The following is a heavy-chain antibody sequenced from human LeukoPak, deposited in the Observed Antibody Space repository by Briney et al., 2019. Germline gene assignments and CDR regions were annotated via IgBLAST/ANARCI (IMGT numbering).Heavy chain of an antibody. D-gene: IGHD5-24*01. CDR1: GYTLTSYG. CDR3: ARGPKAPDGPLDY. CDR2: INPSGGST. V-gene: IGHV1-46*01. J-gene: IGHJ4*02. Sequence: ASVKVSCKSSGYTLTSYGISWVRQAPGQGLEWMGIINPSGGSTSYAQKFQGRVTMTRDTSTSTVYMELSSLRSEDTAVYYCARGPKAPDGPLDYWGQGTLVTVSS.